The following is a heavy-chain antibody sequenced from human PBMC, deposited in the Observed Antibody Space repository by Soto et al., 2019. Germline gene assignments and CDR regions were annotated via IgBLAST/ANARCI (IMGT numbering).Heavy chain of an antibody. D-gene: IGHD6-13*01. CDR3: AKAISVRAAGDY. V-gene: IGHV3-23*01. CDR1: GFTFSSYA. CDR2: ITGNGATT. Sequence: EVQLLESGGGLVQPGGSPRLSCAASGFTFSSYAMSWVRQAPGKGLEWVSGITGNGATTYYADSVKGRFTISKDISKDTLFLEMNSLRAGDTAVYYCAKAISVRAAGDYWGQGTLVTVSS. J-gene: IGHJ4*02.